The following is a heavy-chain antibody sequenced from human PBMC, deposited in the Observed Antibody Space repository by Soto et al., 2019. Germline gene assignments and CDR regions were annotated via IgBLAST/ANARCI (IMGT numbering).Heavy chain of an antibody. CDR3: AHAWGYDILTCYYPNWFDP. D-gene: IGHD3-9*01. Sequence: QITLKESGPTLVKPTQTLTLTCTFSGFSLSTSGVGVGWIRQPPGKALEWLALIYWDDDKRYSPSLKSRLTITKYTAKSQVVLTMTNMDQVDTATYYCAHAWGYDILTCYYPNWFDPWGQGTLVTVSS. V-gene: IGHV2-5*02. J-gene: IGHJ5*02. CDR1: GFSLSTSGVG. CDR2: IYWDDDK.